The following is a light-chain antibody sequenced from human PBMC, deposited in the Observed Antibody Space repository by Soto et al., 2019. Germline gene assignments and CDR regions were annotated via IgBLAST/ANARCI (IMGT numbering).Light chain of an antibody. J-gene: IGKJ1*01. CDR1: QSLLHSNGYNY. CDR2: LGS. V-gene: IGKV2-28*01. CDR3: MQAQQTPWT. Sequence: DIVMTQSPLSLPVTPGEPASISCKSSQSLLHSNGYNYLDWFLQKPGQSPQLLIYLGSNRASGGPDRFSGSGTGTDFTLKISRVEAEDVGVYYCMQAQQTPWTFGQGTKVEI.